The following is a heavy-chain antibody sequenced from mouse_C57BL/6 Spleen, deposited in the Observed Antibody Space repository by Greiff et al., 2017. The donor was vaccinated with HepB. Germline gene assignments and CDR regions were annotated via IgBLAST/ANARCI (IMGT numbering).Heavy chain of an antibody. CDR1: GYTFTSYW. CDR2: IDPSDSYT. CDR3: ARVTTVVDRFAY. J-gene: IGHJ3*01. Sequence: QVQLQQPGAELVKPGASVKLSCKASGYTFTSYWTQWVKQRPGQGLEWIGEIDPSDSYTNYNQKFKGKATLTVDTSSSTAYMQLSSRTSEDSAVYYCARVTTVVDRFAYWGQGTLVTVSA. D-gene: IGHD1-1*01. V-gene: IGHV1-50*01.